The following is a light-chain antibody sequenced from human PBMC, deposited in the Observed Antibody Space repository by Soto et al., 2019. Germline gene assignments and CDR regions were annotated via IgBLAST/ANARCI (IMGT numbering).Light chain of an antibody. V-gene: IGLV1-40*01. Sequence: AVVTQPPSVSGAPGQRVTISCTGSSSNIGPTYDVHWYQQLPGTAPKLLIYANTNRPSGVPDRFSGSKSGTSASLAITGLQAEDEADYFCQSYDSSLSGYVFGTGTKVTVL. CDR1: SSNIGPTYD. CDR3: QSYDSSLSGYV. J-gene: IGLJ1*01. CDR2: ANT.